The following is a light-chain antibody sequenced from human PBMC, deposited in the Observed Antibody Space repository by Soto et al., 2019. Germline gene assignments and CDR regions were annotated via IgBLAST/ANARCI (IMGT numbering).Light chain of an antibody. J-gene: IGKJ5*01. CDR3: QQRSNWPPSIT. V-gene: IGKV3-11*01. CDR1: QSVTTY. Sequence: EIVLTQSPATLSLSPGARANISCRASQSVTTYLAWYQQKPGQAPRLLXXDASDRATGIPARFSGSGSGTDFTLTISSLEPQDFAVYYCQQRSNWPPSITVGQGTRLEI. CDR2: DAS.